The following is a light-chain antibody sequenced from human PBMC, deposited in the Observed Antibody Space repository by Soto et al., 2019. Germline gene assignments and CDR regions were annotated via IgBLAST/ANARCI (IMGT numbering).Light chain of an antibody. V-gene: IGKV1-5*01. J-gene: IGKJ1*01. CDR1: QSISSW. CDR2: DAS. Sequence: DIQMTQSPFTLSASVGDRVTITCRASQSISSWLAWYQQKPGKAPKLLTYDASNLESGVPSRFSGSGSGTQFTLTISSLQPDDIATYYCQQYNSYTWTFGQGTKV. CDR3: QQYNSYTWT.